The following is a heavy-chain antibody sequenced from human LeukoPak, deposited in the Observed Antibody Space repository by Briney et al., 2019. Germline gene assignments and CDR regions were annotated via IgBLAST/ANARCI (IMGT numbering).Heavy chain of an antibody. CDR3: ARDSPQFEGFDY. Sequence: ASVKVSCTASGYTFTSSGISWVRQAPGQGLEWMGWISAYNGNTNYAQKLQGRVTMTTDTSTSTAYMELRSLRSDDTAVYYCARDSPQFEGFDYWGQGTLVTVSS. CDR2: ISAYNGNT. D-gene: IGHD3-16*01. CDR1: GYTFTSSG. V-gene: IGHV1-18*01. J-gene: IGHJ4*02.